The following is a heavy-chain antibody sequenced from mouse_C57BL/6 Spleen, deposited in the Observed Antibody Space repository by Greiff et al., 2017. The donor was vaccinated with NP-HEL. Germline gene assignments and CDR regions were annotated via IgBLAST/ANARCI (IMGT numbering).Heavy chain of an antibody. J-gene: IGHJ3*01. CDR2: INPNNGGT. CDR3: ARPYGYDGTLFAY. V-gene: IGHV1-18*01. CDR1: GYTFTDYN. Sequence: EVQLQQSGPELVKPGASVKIPCKASGYTFTDYNMDWVKQSHGKSLEWIGDINPNNGGTIYNQKFKGKATLTVDKSSSTAYMELRSLTSEDTAVYYCARPYGYDGTLFAYWGQGTLVTVSA. D-gene: IGHD2-2*01.